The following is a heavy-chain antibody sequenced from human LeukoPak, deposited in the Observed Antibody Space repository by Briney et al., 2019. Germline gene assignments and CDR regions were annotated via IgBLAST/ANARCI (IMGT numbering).Heavy chain of an antibody. J-gene: IGHJ1*01. CDR2: ISGSGGST. V-gene: IGHV3-23*01. CDR3: ARGGKIALAGTRSPQYFQH. CDR1: GFTFSTYW. D-gene: IGHD6-19*01. Sequence: GVLRLSCVGSGFTFSTYWMNWVRQAPGKGLEWVSAISGSGGSTYYADSVKGRFTISRDNSKNTLYLQMNSLRPEDTAVYYCARGGKIALAGTRSPQYFQHWGQGTLVTVSS.